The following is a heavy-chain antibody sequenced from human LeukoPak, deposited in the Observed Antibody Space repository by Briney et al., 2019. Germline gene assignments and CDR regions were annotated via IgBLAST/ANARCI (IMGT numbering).Heavy chain of an antibody. D-gene: IGHD2-2*03. CDR3: ARDRSLDIVVVPDYYYGMDV. CDR2: IYYSGST. V-gene: IGHV4-59*01. J-gene: IGHJ6*04. CDR1: GGSISSYY. Sequence: TPSETLSLTCAVSGGSISSYYWSWIRQPPGKGLEWIGYIYYSGSTNYNPSLKSQVTISVDTSKNQFSLKLSSVTAADTAVYYCARDRSLDIVVVPDYYYGMDVWGKGTTVTVSS.